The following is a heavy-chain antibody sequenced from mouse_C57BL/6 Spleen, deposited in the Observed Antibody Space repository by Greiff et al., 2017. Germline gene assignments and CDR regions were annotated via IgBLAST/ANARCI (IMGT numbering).Heavy chain of an antibody. CDR1: GFSLSTSGMG. CDR2: IYWDDDK. CDR3: ARGGYGSPYYYAMDY. J-gene: IGHJ4*01. Sequence: QVTLKVSGPGILQSSQTLSLTCSFSGFSLSTSGMGVSWIRQPSGKGLEWLANIYWDDDKRYNPSLKSRLTITKDTSRNHVFLKITSVDTADTATYYCARGGYGSPYYYAMDYWGQGTSVTVSS. V-gene: IGHV8-12*01. D-gene: IGHD1-1*01.